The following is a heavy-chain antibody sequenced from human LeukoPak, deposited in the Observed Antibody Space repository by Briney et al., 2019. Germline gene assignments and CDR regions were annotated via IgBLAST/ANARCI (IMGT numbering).Heavy chain of an antibody. CDR1: GYTFTGYY. D-gene: IGHD5-24*01. Sequence: ASAKVSCKASGYTFTGYYMHWVRQAPGQGLEWMGWINPNSGGTNYAQKFQGRVTMTRDTSISTAYMELSRLRSDDTAVCYCARGRWLQSIFDCWGQGTLVTVSS. V-gene: IGHV1-2*02. J-gene: IGHJ4*02. CDR2: INPNSGGT. CDR3: ARGRWLQSIFDC.